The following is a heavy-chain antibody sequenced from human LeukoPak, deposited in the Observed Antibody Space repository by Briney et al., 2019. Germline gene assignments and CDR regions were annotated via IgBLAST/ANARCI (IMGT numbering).Heavy chain of an antibody. CDR2: INPNSGGT. D-gene: IGHD6-19*01. CDR3: AREYSSGWYRPLGY. V-gene: IGHV1-2*06. Sequence: ASVKVSCTASGYTFTSYYMHWVRQAPGQGLEWMGRINPNSGGTNYAQKFQGRVTMTRDTSISTAYMELSRLRSDDTAVYYCAREYSSGWYRPLGYWGQGTLVTVSS. J-gene: IGHJ4*02. CDR1: GYTFTSYY.